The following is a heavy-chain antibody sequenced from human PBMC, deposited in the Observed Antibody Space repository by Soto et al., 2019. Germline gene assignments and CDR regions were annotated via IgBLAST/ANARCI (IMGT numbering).Heavy chain of an antibody. J-gene: IGHJ6*02. Sequence: QGQLVQSGPEVKKPGASVKVSCKASGYTFSRYGISWVRQAPGQGLEWMGWVSGYNGDTKNAQKVQGRVTRTIDTSTYTAYMELRSLTSDDTAKYYCAKNGQPPYYYYGMDVWGQGTTVTVSS. V-gene: IGHV1-18*01. CDR3: AKNGQPPYYYYGMDV. CDR2: VSGYNGDT. D-gene: IGHD2-8*01. CDR1: GYTFSRYG.